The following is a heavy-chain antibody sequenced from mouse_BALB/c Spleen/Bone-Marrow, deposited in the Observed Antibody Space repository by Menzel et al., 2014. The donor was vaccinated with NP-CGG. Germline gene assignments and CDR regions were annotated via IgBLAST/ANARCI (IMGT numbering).Heavy chain of an antibody. CDR3: ARWYEGY. CDR1: GYTFTSYW. V-gene: IGHV1S81*02. Sequence: QVQLQQSGAELVKPGASVKLSCKASGYTFTSYWMHWVKQRPRQGLEWIGEINPSNGRTNYNEKFKSKATLTVDKSSSTAYMQLSSLTSEDSAVYYCARWYEGYWGQGTTLTVSS. CDR2: INPSNGRT. J-gene: IGHJ2*01. D-gene: IGHD2-14*01.